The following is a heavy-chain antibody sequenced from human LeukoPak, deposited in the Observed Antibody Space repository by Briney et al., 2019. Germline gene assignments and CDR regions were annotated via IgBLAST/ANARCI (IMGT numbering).Heavy chain of an antibody. CDR3: ARAGGYSYMAPFDFDY. CDR2: IYSSVST. D-gene: IGHD5-18*01. CDR1: GDSINDHY. V-gene: IGHV4-4*09. J-gene: IGHJ4*02. Sequence: KPSETLSLTCTVSGDSINDHYWSWIRQPPGEGLEWIAYIYSSVSTNYNPSLKSRVTISIDTSKSQFSLKLTSVTAADAGVYYCARAGGYSYMAPFDFDYWGQGTLVTVSS.